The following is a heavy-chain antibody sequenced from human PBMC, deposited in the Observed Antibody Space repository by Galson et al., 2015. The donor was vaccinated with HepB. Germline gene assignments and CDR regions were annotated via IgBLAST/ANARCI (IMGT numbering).Heavy chain of an antibody. CDR1: GYSFRNYW. CDR2: IYPGDSET. Sequence: QSGAEVKKPGESLKISCKASGYSFRNYWIGWVRQMPGKGLECMGIIYPGDSETRYSPSFQGQVTLSADKSTNTAYLQWSSLKASDTAMYYCARLGHEGYHDYCMDIGGQGTRSPSP. CDR3: ARLGHEGYHDYCMDI. J-gene: IGHJ6*02. V-gene: IGHV5-51*01. D-gene: IGHD7-27*01.